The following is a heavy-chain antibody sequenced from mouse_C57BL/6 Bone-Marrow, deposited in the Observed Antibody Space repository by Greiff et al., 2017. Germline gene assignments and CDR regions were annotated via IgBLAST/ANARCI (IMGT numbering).Heavy chain of an antibody. J-gene: IGHJ2*01. CDR2: IDPANGNT. V-gene: IGHV14-3*01. CDR1: GFNIKNTY. CDR3: ARRDYYGSSLFDY. Sequence: EVQRVESVAELVRPGASVKLSCTASGFNIKNTYMHWVKQRPEQGLEWIGRIDPANGNTKYAPKFQGKATITADPSSNTAYLQLSSLTSEDTSIYYCARRDYYGSSLFDYWGQGTTLSVSS. D-gene: IGHD1-1*01.